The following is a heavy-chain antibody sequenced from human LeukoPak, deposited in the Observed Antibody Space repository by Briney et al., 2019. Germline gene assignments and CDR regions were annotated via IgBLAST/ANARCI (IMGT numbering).Heavy chain of an antibody. CDR3: TKDTFGDRDY. CDR1: GYIFKDFA. D-gene: IGHD2-21*01. J-gene: IGHJ4*02. Sequence: HPGGSLRLSCAASGYIFKDFAIHWVRQPPGKGLEWVSGISLNSGTIGYADSVKGRFTISRDNAKNTLYLQMNSLRVEDTALYYCTKDTFGDRDYWGQGTLVTVSS. V-gene: IGHV3-9*01. CDR2: ISLNSGTI.